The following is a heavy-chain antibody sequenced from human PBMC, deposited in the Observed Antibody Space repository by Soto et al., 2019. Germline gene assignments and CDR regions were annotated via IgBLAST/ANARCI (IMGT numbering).Heavy chain of an antibody. CDR2: IKQDGSEK. V-gene: IGHV3-7*03. D-gene: IGHD3-22*01. CDR3: ARDRGNYYDSSGYYDY. CDR1: GFTFSSYW. Sequence: EVQLVESGGGLVKPGGSLRVSCADSGFTFSSYWMSWVRQAPGKGLEWVANIKQDGSEKYYVDSVKGRFTISRDNAKNSLYLQMNSLRAEDTAVYYCARDRGNYYDSSGYYDYWGQGTLVTVSS. J-gene: IGHJ4*02.